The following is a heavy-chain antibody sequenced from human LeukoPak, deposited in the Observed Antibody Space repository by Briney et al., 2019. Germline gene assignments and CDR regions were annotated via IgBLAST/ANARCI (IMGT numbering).Heavy chain of an antibody. D-gene: IGHD3-16*01. V-gene: IGHV1-8*02. Sequence: ASVKVSCKASGYTFTSYAMNWVRQATGQGLEWMGWMNPNSGNTGYAQKFQGRVTMTRNTSISTAYMELSSLRSEDTAVYYCARHMITFGGVPLYGMDVWGQGTTVTVSS. CDR1: GYTFTSYA. J-gene: IGHJ6*02. CDR2: MNPNSGNT. CDR3: ARHMITFGGVPLYGMDV.